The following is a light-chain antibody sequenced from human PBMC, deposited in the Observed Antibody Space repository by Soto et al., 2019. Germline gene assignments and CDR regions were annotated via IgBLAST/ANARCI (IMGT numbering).Light chain of an antibody. Sequence: DVVMSQSPLSLPVTLGQPASISCRSSQSLVYSNGNTYLNWFQQRPGQSPRRLIYKVSERDSGVQDRLTGSGSGTDLTLKISRAAAEDFAVYYSVQGKLSAWTFVQGTRVHIX. J-gene: IGKJ1*01. CDR2: KVS. V-gene: IGKV2-30*01. CDR3: VQGKLSAWT. CDR1: QSLVYSNGNTY.